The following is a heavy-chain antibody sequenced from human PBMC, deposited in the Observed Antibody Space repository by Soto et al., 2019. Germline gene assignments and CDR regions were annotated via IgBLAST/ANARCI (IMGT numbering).Heavy chain of an antibody. D-gene: IGHD1-26*01. CDR3: ALRKTGSSFDY. V-gene: IGHV3-23*01. CDR1: GFTFSNYA. CDR2: ICARGAGT. J-gene: IGHJ4*02. Sequence: EVQLLESGGGLVQPGGSLRLSCAASGFTFSNYAMSWVRQSPGKGLEWDAAICARGAGTYYADSVKGRFTISRDNSKNTRHLQMTSMRAEDTAVYYCALRKTGSSFDYWGQGTLVTVSS.